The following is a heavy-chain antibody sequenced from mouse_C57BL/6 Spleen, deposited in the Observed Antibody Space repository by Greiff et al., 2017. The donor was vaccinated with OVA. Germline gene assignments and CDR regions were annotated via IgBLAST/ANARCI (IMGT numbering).Heavy chain of an antibody. CDR3: ARNLRTGAMDY. Sequence: QVQLKESGPELVKPGASVKISCKASGYTFTDYYINWVKQRPGQGLEWIGWIFPGSGSTYYNEKFKGKATLTVDKSYSTAYMLLSSLTSEDSAVYFCARNLRTGAMDYWGQGTSVTVSS. CDR1: GYTFTDYY. CDR2: IFPGSGST. J-gene: IGHJ4*01. V-gene: IGHV1-75*01.